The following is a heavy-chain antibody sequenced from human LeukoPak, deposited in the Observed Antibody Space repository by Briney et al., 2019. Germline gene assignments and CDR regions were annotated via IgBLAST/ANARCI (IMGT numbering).Heavy chain of an antibody. D-gene: IGHD4-17*01. CDR2: INPNSGGT. CDR3: ASSGDYGDYAGTPFDY. V-gene: IGHV1-2*02. Sequence: ASVKVSCKASGYTFTGYYMHWVRQAPGQGLEWMGWINPNSGGTNYAQKFQGRVTMTRDTSISTAYMELSRLRSDDTAVYYCASSGDYGDYAGTPFDYWGQGTLVTVSS. CDR1: GYTFTGYY. J-gene: IGHJ4*02.